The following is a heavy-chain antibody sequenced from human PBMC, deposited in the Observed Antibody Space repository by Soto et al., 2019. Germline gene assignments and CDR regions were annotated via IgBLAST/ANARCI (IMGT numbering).Heavy chain of an antibody. V-gene: IGHV3-48*02. CDR3: VRDWPVN. CDR2: ISISSRTI. J-gene: IGHJ4*02. Sequence: ESGGGLVQPGGSLRLSCAASGFPLSSSDMDWIRQTPGRGLEWLAYISISSRTIYYADSVRGRFTISRDNAQNLLYLEMNSLRDEDTAVYYCVRDWPVNWGQGTLVTVSS. CDR1: GFPLSSSD.